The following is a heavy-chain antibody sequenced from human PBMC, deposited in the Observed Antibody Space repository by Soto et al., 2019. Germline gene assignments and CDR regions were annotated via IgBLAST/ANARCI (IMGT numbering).Heavy chain of an antibody. CDR1: GFTFSSYG. V-gene: IGHV3-30*03. J-gene: IGHJ3*02. D-gene: IGHD4-17*01. CDR3: ARDVSYGDYVGAFDI. CDR2: ISYDGSDT. Sequence: GGSLRLSCAASGFTFSSYGMHWVRQAPGKGLEWVAVISYDGSDTYSADSVKGRFTISRDNSRNTLYLQMNSLRAGDTAVYSCARDVSYGDYVGAFDIWGQGTMVTVS.